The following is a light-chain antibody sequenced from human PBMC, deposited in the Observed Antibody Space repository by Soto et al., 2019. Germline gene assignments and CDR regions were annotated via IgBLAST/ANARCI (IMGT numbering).Light chain of an antibody. J-gene: IGLJ2*01. Sequence: QSALTQPASVSGSPGQSITIPCTGTSSDVGGYNYVSWYQQHPGKAPKLMIYDVSNRPSGVSNRFSGSKSGNTASLTISGLQAEDEVDYDCSSYTSSSTLYVVFGGGTKLTVL. CDR3: SSYTSSSTLYVV. V-gene: IGLV2-14*01. CDR1: SSDVGGYNY. CDR2: DVS.